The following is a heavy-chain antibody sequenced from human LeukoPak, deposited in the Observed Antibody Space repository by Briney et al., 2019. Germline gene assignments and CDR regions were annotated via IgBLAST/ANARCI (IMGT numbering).Heavy chain of an antibody. CDR1: GFTFHSHS. CDR3: ARDKGNWEYCSGGSCGGGAFDP. CDR2: ISMTSSYI. D-gene: IGHD2-15*01. J-gene: IGHJ5*02. Sequence: GGSLRLSCAASGFTFHSHSMNWVRQAPGKGLEWVSSISMTSSYIYYADSVKGLFTISRDNAKNSLYLHMYSLRAEDTAVYYCARDKGNWEYCSGGSCGGGAFDPWGQGTLVTVSS. V-gene: IGHV3-21*01.